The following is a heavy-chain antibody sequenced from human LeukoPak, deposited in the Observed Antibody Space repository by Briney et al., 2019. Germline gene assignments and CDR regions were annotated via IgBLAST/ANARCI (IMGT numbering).Heavy chain of an antibody. CDR2: ISYDGSNK. D-gene: IGHD3/OR15-3a*01. Sequence: GGSLRLSCAASGFTFSDYYMGWIRQAPGKGLEWVAVISYDGSNKYYGDSVKGRFTISRDNSKNTLYLQMNSLRAEDTAVYYCAKSLFGHWGQGTLVTVSS. V-gene: IGHV3-30*18. J-gene: IGHJ4*02. CDR1: GFTFSDYY. CDR3: AKSLFGH.